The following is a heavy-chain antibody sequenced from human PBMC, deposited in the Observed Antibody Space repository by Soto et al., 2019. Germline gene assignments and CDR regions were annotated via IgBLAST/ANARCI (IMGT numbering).Heavy chain of an antibody. CDR2: ISAYNGNT. CDR3: ARQKYYYDTSGYFMPDY. V-gene: IGHV1-18*04. D-gene: IGHD3-22*01. J-gene: IGHJ4*02. Sequence: ASVKVSCEASGYTFTSYGISWVLQAPEQGLEWMGWISAYNGNTNYPQKFQGRVTMTTDTSTSTAYMELRSLRSDDTAVYYCARQKYYYDTSGYFMPDYWGQGTQVTVSS. CDR1: GYTFTSYG.